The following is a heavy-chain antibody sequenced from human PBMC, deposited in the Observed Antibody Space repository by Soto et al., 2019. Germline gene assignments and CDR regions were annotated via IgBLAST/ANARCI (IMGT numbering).Heavy chain of an antibody. J-gene: IGHJ4*02. Sequence: GGSLRLSCTASGFTFGDYAMSWFRQAPGKGLEWVGFIRSKAYGGTTEYAASVKGRFTISRDDSKSIAYLQMNSLKTEDTAVYYCTLPFTIFGVVNIDYWGQGTLVTVSS. CDR3: TLPFTIFGVVNIDY. CDR1: GFTFGDYA. V-gene: IGHV3-49*03. CDR2: IRSKAYGGTT. D-gene: IGHD3-3*01.